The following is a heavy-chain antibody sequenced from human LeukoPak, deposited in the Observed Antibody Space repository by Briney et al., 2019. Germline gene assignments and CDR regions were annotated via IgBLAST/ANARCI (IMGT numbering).Heavy chain of an antibody. D-gene: IGHD3-10*01. CDR3: ARVLSPDDAFDI. Sequence: PSETLSLTRAVSGGSISSGGYSWSWIRQPPGKGLEWIGYIYHSGSTYYNPSLKSRVTISVDRSKNQFSLKLSSVTAADTAVYYCARVLSPDDAFDIWGQGTMVTVSS. J-gene: IGHJ3*02. V-gene: IGHV4-30-2*01. CDR1: GGSISSGGYS. CDR2: IYHSGST.